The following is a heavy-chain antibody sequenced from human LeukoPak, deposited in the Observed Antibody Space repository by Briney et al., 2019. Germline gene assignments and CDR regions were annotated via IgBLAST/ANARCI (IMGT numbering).Heavy chain of an antibody. J-gene: IGHJ4*02. Sequence: PSETLSLTCTVSGGSISSYFWSWVRQPPGKGLEWIGEIYHSGSTNYNPSLKSRVTISVDTSKNQFSLKLSSVTAADTAVYYCARKSGYSYGYYFDYWGQGTLVTVSS. CDR3: ARKSGYSYGYYFDY. CDR1: GGSISSYF. CDR2: IYHSGST. D-gene: IGHD5-18*01. V-gene: IGHV4-59*01.